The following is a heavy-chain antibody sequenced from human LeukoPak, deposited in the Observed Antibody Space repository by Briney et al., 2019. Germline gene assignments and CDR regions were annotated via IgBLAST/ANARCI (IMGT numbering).Heavy chain of an antibody. Sequence: SVKVSCKASGGTFSSYAISWVRQAPGQGLEWMGGIIPIFGTANYAQKFQGRVTITTDESTSTAYMELSSLRSEDTAVYYCARGYCSSTSCPARGSHYYYMDVWGKGTTVTVSS. CDR2: IIPIFGTA. CDR3: ARGYCSSTSCPARGSHYYYMDV. J-gene: IGHJ6*03. D-gene: IGHD2-2*01. CDR1: GGTFSSYA. V-gene: IGHV1-69*05.